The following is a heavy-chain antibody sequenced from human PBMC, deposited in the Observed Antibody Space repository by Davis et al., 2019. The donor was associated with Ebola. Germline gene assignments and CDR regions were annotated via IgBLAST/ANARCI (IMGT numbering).Heavy chain of an antibody. V-gene: IGHV1-46*01. D-gene: IGHD6-6*01. J-gene: IGHJ6*02. CDR2: INPSGGST. CDR3: ARGRPIRRAGKSSSRPHYYYYGMDV. Sequence: ASVTVSYKASGYTFTGYYMHWVRQAPGQGLEWMGIINPSGGSTSYAQKFQGRVTMTRDTSTSTVYMELRSLRSDDTAVYYCARGRPIRRAGKSSSRPHYYYYGMDVWGQGTTVTVSS. CDR1: GYTFTGYY.